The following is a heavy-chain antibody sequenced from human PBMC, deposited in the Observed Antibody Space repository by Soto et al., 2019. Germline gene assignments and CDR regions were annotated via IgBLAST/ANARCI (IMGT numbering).Heavy chain of an antibody. CDR3: ARQGYCSGGSCYSFDY. J-gene: IGHJ4*02. Sequence: QVQLVQSGAEVKKPGSSVKVSCKASGGTFSSYAISWVRQAPGQGLEWMGGIIPIFGTANYAQKFQGRVTITADKSTSTDYMEMSSLRSEDTAVDYCARQGYCSGGSCYSFDYWGQGTLVTVSS. CDR1: GGTFSSYA. V-gene: IGHV1-69*06. D-gene: IGHD2-15*01. CDR2: IIPIFGTA.